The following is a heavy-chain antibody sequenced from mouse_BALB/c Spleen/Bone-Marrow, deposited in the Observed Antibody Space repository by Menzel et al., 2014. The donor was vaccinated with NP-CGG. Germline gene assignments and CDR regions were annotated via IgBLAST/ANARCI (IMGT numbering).Heavy chain of an antibody. Sequence: EVKVEESGGGLVKPGGSLKLSCAASGFTFSSYAMSWVRQTPEKRLEWVASISSGGSTYYPDSVKGRFTTSRDNARNILYLQMSSLRSEDTAMYYCAREGGTTAHYYAMDYWGQGTSVTVSS. CDR2: ISSGGST. J-gene: IGHJ4*01. CDR1: GFTFSSYA. CDR3: AREGGTTAHYYAMDY. D-gene: IGHD1-2*01. V-gene: IGHV5-6-5*01.